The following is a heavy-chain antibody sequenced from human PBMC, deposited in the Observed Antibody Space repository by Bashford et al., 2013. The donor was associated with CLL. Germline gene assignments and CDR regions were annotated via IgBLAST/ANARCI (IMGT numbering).Heavy chain of an antibody. D-gene: IGHD2-8*01. CDR1: GFTFSSYA. V-gene: IGHV3-30-3*01. CDR2: ISYDGSNK. Sequence: GSLRLSCAASGFTFSSYAMHWVRQAPGKGLEWVAVISYDGSNKYYADSVKGRFTISRDNSKNTLYLQMNSLRAEDTAVYYCASLTDRHIVLIRGDWYFDLWGRGTLGHRLL. J-gene: IGHJ2*01. CDR3: ASLTDRHIVLIRGDWYFDL.